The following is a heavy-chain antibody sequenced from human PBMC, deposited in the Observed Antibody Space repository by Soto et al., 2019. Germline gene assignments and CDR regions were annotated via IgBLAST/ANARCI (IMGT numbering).Heavy chain of an antibody. CDR3: AQDFSTRIVVVIAISDAFDV. CDR1: GFTFSSYG. CDR2: ISYDGSNK. V-gene: IGHV3-30*18. D-gene: IGHD2-21*01. Sequence: QVQLVESGGGVVQPGRSLRLSCAASGFTFSSYGMHWVRQAPGKGLEWVAVISYDGSNKYYADSVKGRFTIARDNSRNMLDLQMNSVRAEDTAVYYCAQDFSTRIVVVIAISDAFDVWGQGTMVTVSS. J-gene: IGHJ3*01.